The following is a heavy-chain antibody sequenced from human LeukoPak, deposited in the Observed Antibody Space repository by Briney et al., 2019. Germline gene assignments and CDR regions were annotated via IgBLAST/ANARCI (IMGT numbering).Heavy chain of an antibody. Sequence: GGSLRLSCAASGFTFSNAWMNWVRQAPGKGLEWVSSISSSSSYIYYADSVKGRFTISRDNAKNSLYLQMNSLRAEDTAVYYCARGITMVRGVINWYFDLWGRGTLVTVSS. J-gene: IGHJ2*01. CDR2: ISSSSSYI. CDR3: ARGITMVRGVINWYFDL. CDR1: GFTFSNAW. V-gene: IGHV3-21*01. D-gene: IGHD3-10*01.